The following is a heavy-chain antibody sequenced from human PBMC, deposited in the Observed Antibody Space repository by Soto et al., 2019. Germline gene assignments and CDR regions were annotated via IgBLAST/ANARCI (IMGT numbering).Heavy chain of an antibody. CDR2: INAGNGNT. Sequence: ASVKVSCKASGYTFTGYAMHWVRQAPGQRLERMGWINAGNGNTKYSQKFQGRVTITRDTSASTAYMELSSLRSEDTAVYYCASERVKGSGSPSRYYYGMDVWGQGTTVTVSS. D-gene: IGHD3-10*01. CDR1: GYTFTGYA. J-gene: IGHJ6*02. V-gene: IGHV1-3*01. CDR3: ASERVKGSGSPSRYYYGMDV.